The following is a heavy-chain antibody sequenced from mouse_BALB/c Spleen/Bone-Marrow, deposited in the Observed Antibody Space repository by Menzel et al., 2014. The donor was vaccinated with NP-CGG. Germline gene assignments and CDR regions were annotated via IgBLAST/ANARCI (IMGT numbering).Heavy chain of an antibody. CDR3: ARALYDYDDLYCAMDY. V-gene: IGHV2-6-7*01. CDR2: IWGDGST. D-gene: IGHD2-4*01. CDR1: GFSLTGYG. Sequence: VMLVESGPGLVALSQSLSITCTVSGFSLTGYGVNWVRQPPGKGLEWLGMIWGDGSTDYNSALKSRLSISKDNSKSQVFLKMNSLQTDDTARYYCARALYDYDDLYCAMDYWGQGTSVTVSS. J-gene: IGHJ4*01.